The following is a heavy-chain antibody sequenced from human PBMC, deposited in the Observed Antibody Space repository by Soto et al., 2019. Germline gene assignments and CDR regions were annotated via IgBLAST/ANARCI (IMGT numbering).Heavy chain of an antibody. CDR3: ARPDYNQDACYHTYDI. J-gene: IGHJ3*02. Sequence: PGESLKISCKGFDYTFAAYWIGWVRQMPGKGLEWMGVINPGDSDVKYSPPFEGQVTISADKSINTAYLQWRSLKASDTAMYYCARPDYNQDACYHTYDIWGQGKMVTVSS. D-gene: IGHD3-10*01. V-gene: IGHV5-51*01. CDR1: DYTFAAYW. CDR2: INPGDSDV.